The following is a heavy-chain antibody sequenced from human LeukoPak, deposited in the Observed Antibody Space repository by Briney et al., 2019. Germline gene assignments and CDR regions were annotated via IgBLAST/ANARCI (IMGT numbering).Heavy chain of an antibody. Sequence: KSSETLSLTCTVSGGSISSGSYYWSWLRQPAGKGLEWIGRIYTSGSTNYNPSLKSRVTISVDTSKNQFSLKLSSVTAADTAVYYCARGATKTGWFDPWGQGTLVTVSS. D-gene: IGHD1-26*01. CDR2: IYTSGST. CDR1: GGSISSGSYY. J-gene: IGHJ5*02. V-gene: IGHV4-61*02. CDR3: ARGATKTGWFDP.